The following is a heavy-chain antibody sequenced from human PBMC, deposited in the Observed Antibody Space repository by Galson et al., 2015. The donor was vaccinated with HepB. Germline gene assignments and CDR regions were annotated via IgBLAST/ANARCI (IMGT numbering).Heavy chain of an antibody. CDR2: FYPEDGET. V-gene: IGHV1-24*01. J-gene: IGHJ6*02. Sequence: SVKVSCKVSGYTLTELSMHWVRQAPGKGLEWMGGFYPEDGETIYAQKFQGRVTMTEDTSTDTAYMELSSLRSEDTAVYYCATSQGSGIAVAGPYYYYGMNVWGQGTTVTVSS. D-gene: IGHD6-19*01. CDR1: GYTLTELS. CDR3: ATSQGSGIAVAGPYYYYGMNV.